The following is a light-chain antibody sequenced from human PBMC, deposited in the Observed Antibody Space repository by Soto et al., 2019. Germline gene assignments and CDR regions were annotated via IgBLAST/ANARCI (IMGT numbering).Light chain of an antibody. CDR3: RQVKTYPLT. J-gene: IGKJ4*01. V-gene: IGKV1-9*01. CDR2: AAS. CDR1: QDISSH. Sequence: DIQLTQSPSFLSASVGDRVTITCRASQDISSHLACYQQKPGKAPKLLIYAASTLQSGVPSGFGGSGSGTEFTLTITSLQPEDFATYYCRQVKTYPLTFGGGTKVEIK.